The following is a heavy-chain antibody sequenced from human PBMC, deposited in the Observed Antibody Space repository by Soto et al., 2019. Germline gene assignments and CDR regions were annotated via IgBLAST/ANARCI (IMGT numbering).Heavy chain of an antibody. D-gene: IGHD1-26*01. CDR2: IXPXXXTX. J-gene: IGHJ4*02. V-gene: IGHV1-69*13. Sequence: GASVNVSCKAIGGAISSYAISLVRQAPGQGLEWMGXIXPXXXTXTXAXKXXXXVTITADESTTSAYMELSRLRSEDTAVHYCARGPAVDVGPTYFDHWGQGTPVTVSS. CDR1: GGAISSYA. CDR3: ARGPAVDVGPTYFDH.